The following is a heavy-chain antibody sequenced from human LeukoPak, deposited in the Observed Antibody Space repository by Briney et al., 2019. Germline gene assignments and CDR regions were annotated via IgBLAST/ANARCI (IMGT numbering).Heavy chain of an antibody. D-gene: IGHD6-19*01. V-gene: IGHV4-31*03. CDR3: ARDRVTVAGRDYSYYYGMDV. Sequence: SQTLSLTCTVSGGSVSSSDYYWTWIRQHPGKGLEWFGYVHYSGSASYNPSLKSRVTISGDMSKNQFSQKLSSVTAADTAVYYCARDRVTVAGRDYSYYYGMDVWGQGTAVTVSS. J-gene: IGHJ6*02. CDR1: GGSVSSSDYY. CDR2: VHYSGSA.